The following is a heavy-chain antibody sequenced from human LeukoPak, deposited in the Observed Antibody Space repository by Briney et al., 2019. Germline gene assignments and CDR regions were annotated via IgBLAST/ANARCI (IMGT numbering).Heavy chain of an antibody. V-gene: IGHV4-59*08. CDR2: IYYSGST. CDR1: GGSISSYY. Sequence: SSETLSLTCTVSGGSISSYYWSWIRQPPGKGLEWIGYIYYSGSTNYNPSLKSRVTISVDTSKNQFSLKLSSVTAADTAVYYCARLGPWSGPISYYFDYWGQGTLVTVSS. D-gene: IGHD3-3*01. J-gene: IGHJ4*02. CDR3: ARLGPWSGPISYYFDY.